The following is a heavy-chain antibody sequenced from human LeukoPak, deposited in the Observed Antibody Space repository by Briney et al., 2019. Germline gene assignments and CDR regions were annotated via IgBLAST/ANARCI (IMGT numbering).Heavy chain of an antibody. CDR1: GGSISSSSYY. CDR3: ARLFPTFPDY. J-gene: IGHJ4*02. D-gene: IGHD2/OR15-2a*01. V-gene: IGHV4-39*01. Sequence: SETLSLTCTVSGGSISSSSYYWGWIRQPPGKGLEWIGSIYYSGSAYYNPSLKSRVTISVDTSKNQFSLKLSSVTAADTAVYYCARLFPTFPDYWGQGTLVTVSS. CDR2: IYYSGSA.